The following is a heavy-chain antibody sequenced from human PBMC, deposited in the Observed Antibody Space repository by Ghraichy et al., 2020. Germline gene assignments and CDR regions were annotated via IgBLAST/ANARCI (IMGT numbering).Heavy chain of an antibody. CDR2: IYYSGST. CDR1: GGSISSSSYY. J-gene: IGHJ4*02. CDR3: ARLQRDQWLTPHYDY. D-gene: IGHD6-19*01. V-gene: IGHV4-39*01. Sequence: SETLSLTCTVSGGSISSSSYYWGWIRQPPGKGLEWIGSIYYSGSTYYNPSLKSRVTISVDTSKNQFSLKLSSVTAADTAVYYCARLQRDQWLTPHYDYWGQGTLVTVSS.